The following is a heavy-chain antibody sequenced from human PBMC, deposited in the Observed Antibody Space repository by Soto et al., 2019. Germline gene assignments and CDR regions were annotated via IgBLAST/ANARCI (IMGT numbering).Heavy chain of an antibody. V-gene: IGHV3-30*18. CDR2: ISYDGSNK. J-gene: IGHJ3*02. Sequence: QVPLVESGGGVVQPGRSLRLSCAASGFTFSSYGMHWVRQAPGKGLEWVAVISYDGSNKYYADSVKGRFTISRDNSKNTLYLQMNSLRAEDTAVYYCAKDLYGYGDYVEAADAFDIWGQGTMVTVSS. CDR1: GFTFSSYG. CDR3: AKDLYGYGDYVEAADAFDI. D-gene: IGHD4-17*01.